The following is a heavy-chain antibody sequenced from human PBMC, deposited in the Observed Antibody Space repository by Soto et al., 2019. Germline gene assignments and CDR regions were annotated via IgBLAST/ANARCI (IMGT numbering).Heavy chain of an antibody. CDR1: GGSISSGGYS. J-gene: IGHJ6*02. CDR2: TYQSGSA. CDR3: ARHYYGIAV. V-gene: IGHV4-30-2*06. Sequence: SETLSLTCTVSGGSISSGGYSWTWIRQSPGKGLEWIGYTYQSGSAYYNPSLKSRVTISVDRSKNQFSLNLTSVTAADTAVYYCARHYYGIAVRGQRTTVTVSS.